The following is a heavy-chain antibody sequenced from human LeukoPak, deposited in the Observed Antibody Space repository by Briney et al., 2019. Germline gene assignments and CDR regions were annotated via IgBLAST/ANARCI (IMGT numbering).Heavy chain of an antibody. CDR3: AKDGDYYDSSGYSGY. Sequence: GGSLRLSCAASGFTFISYAIHWVRQAPGKGLEWVAVISFHGTDSFYADSVKGRFTISRDNSKNTLYLQMNSLRAEDTAVYYCAKDGDYYDSSGYSGYWGQGTLVTVSS. V-gene: IGHV3-30*04. J-gene: IGHJ4*02. CDR2: ISFHGTDS. D-gene: IGHD3-22*01. CDR1: GFTFISYA.